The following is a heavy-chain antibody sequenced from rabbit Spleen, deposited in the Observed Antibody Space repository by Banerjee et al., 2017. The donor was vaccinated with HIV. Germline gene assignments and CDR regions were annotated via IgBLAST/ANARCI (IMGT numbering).Heavy chain of an antibody. CDR2: INADTGSA. Sequence: QEQLVESGGGPVKPGGNLTLTCKASGFDFSSSDWMCWVRQAPGKGLEWIGCINADTGSAYYARWAKGRFTITRSPNQNTVDLKMTSLTAADTATYFCARGLYYTSGWHWDYSSNLWGQGTLVTVS. J-gene: IGHJ3*01. V-gene: IGHV1S43*01. D-gene: IGHD4-1*01. CDR1: GFDFSSSDW. CDR3: ARGLYYTSGWHWDYSSNL.